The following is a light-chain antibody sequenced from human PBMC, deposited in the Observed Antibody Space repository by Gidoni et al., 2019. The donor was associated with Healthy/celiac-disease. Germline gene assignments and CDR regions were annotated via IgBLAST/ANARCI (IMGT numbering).Light chain of an antibody. CDR3: QQSYSTPLT. J-gene: IGKJ4*01. V-gene: IGKV1-39*01. CDR2: AAS. CDR1: QSISSY. Sequence: DIQMTQSPSSLSASVGDRVTITCRASQSISSYLNWYQQKPGKDPKLLIYAASSLQSGVPSRFSGSGSGTDFTLTINSLQPEDFATYYWQQSYSTPLTFGGGTKVEIK.